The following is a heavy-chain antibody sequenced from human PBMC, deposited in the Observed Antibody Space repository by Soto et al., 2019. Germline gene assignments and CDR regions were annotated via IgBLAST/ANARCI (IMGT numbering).Heavy chain of an antibody. J-gene: IGHJ4*02. CDR2: IEQDGSEK. CDR1: GFTFRGYW. Sequence: ESGGGLVQPGGSLRLSCAASGFTFRGYWMSWVRQAPGKGLEWVANIEQDGSEKDYVGSVKGRFTISRDNAKNSLYLQMSSLRADDTAVYYCARGAKTADDWGQGTLVTVSS. V-gene: IGHV3-7*01. CDR3: ARGAKTADD.